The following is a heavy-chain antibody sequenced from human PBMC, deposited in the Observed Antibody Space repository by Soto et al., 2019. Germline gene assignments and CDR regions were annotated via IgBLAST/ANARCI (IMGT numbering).Heavy chain of an antibody. J-gene: IGHJ4*02. V-gene: IGHV4-59*01. CDR1: GGSISSYY. D-gene: IGHD6-19*01. Sequence: QVQLQESGPGLVKPSETLSLTCTVSGGSISSYYWSWIRQPPGKGLEWIGYIFYTGSTNYNPSLESRVTLSADTSKNQFSLRLSSVTAADTAVYYCARVGSSGWSPDYWGQGTLVTVSS. CDR2: IFYTGST. CDR3: ARVGSSGWSPDY.